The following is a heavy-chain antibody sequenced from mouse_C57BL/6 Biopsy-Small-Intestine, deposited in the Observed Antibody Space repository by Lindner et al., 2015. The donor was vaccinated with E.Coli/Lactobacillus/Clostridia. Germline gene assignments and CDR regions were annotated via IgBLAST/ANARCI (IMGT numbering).Heavy chain of an antibody. CDR2: INVGDGDT. CDR3: ARGRVNDY. J-gene: IGHJ4*01. Sequence: SVKVSCKASGYTFTDNAIHWVRQAPGQGLEWMGWINVGDGDTRYSQQFQDRLTITRGTSASTAYMELSSLRSEDTAVYYCARGRVNDYWGQGTLVTVSS. V-gene: IGHV1-84*02. CDR1: GYTFTDNA. D-gene: IGHD2-1*01.